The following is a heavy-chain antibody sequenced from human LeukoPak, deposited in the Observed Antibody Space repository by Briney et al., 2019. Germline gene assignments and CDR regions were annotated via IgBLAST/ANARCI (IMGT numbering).Heavy chain of an antibody. CDR3: ASEGYSGSYYWFDT. D-gene: IGHD1-26*01. CDR2: VIPILGIA. CDR1: GYRFTSYY. Sequence: ASVKVSCKPSGYRFTSYYIHWVRQAPGQGLEWMGRVIPILGIANYAQRFQGRVTITADKSTSTAYMELSSLTSEDTAVYHCASEGYSGSYYWFDTWGQGTLVTVSS. V-gene: IGHV1-69*04. J-gene: IGHJ5*02.